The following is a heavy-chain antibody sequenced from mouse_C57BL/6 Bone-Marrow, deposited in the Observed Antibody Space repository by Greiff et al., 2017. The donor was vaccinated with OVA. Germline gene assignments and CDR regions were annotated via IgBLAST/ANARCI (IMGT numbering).Heavy chain of an antibody. CDR3: ARGGYDGYTWFAY. CDR1: GYSITSGYD. CDR2: ISYSGST. D-gene: IGHD2-3*01. V-gene: IGHV3-1*01. J-gene: IGHJ3*01. Sequence: EVQVVESGPGMVKPSQSLSLTCTVTGYSITSGYDWHWIRHFPGNKLEWMGYISYSGSTNYNPSLKSRISITHDTSKNHFFLKLNSVTTEDTATYYCARGGYDGYTWFAYWGQGTLVTVSA.